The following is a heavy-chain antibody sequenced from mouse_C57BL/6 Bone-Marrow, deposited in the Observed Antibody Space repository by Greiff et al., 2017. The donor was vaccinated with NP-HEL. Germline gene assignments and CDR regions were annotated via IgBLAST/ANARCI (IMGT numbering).Heavy chain of an antibody. Sequence: EVKLVESGEGLVKPGGSLKLSCAASGFTFSSYAMSWVRQTPEKRLEWVAYISSGGDYTYYADTVKGRFTISRDNARNTLYLQMSSLKSEDTAMYYCTREGTYSNYAMDYWGQGTSVTVSS. CDR3: TREGTYSNYAMDY. V-gene: IGHV5-9-1*02. CDR2: ISSGGDYT. J-gene: IGHJ4*01. CDR1: GFTFSSYA. D-gene: IGHD5-1*01.